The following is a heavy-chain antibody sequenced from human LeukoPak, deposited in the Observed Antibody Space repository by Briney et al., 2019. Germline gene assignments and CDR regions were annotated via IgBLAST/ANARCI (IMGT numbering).Heavy chain of an antibody. V-gene: IGHV4/OR15-8*02. D-gene: IGHD1-26*01. Sequence: SETLSLTCGMSGGSISGTNWWSWVRQPPGQGLEWIGEISLAGQTNYNPSLNGRVTMSLDKSSNQLSLHLTSVTAADTATYFCSRESGPFCPFGYWGQGTLVIVSS. CDR3: SRESGPFCPFGY. CDR2: ISLAGQT. CDR1: GGSISGTNW. J-gene: IGHJ4*02.